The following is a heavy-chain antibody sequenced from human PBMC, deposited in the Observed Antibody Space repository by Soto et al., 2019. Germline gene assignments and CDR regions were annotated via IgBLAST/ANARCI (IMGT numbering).Heavy chain of an antibody. V-gene: IGHV1-18*01. J-gene: IGHJ4*02. CDR3: ARGGRVDTLFGVADYFDY. D-gene: IGHD3-3*01. Sequence: ASVKVSCKASGYTFTSYGISWVRRAPGQGLEWMGWISAYNGNTNYAQKLQGRVTMTTDTSTSTAYMELRSLRSDDTAVYYCARGGRVDTLFGVADYFDYCRTGTLVTVST. CDR2: ISAYNGNT. CDR1: GYTFTSYG.